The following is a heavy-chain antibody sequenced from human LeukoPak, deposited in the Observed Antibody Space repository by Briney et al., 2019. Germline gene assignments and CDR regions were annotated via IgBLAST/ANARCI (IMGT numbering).Heavy chain of an antibody. V-gene: IGHV3-23*01. CDR2: ISGSGGGT. CDR3: AKDLYCSGGSCHDLSDY. CDR1: GFTFSSYA. J-gene: IGHJ4*02. Sequence: GGSLRLSCAASGFTFSSYAMRWVRQAPGKGLEWVSTISGSGGGTYYADSVKGRFTISRDNSKNTLYLQMNSLRAEDTAVYYCAKDLYCSGGSCHDLSDYWGQGILVTVSS. D-gene: IGHD2-15*01.